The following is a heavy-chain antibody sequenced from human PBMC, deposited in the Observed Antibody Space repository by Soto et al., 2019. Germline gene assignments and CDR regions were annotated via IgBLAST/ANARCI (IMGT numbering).Heavy chain of an antibody. J-gene: IGHJ6*03. CDR3: ARESGGATATLDYYYFYVDV. Sequence: QVQLVQSGAEVKKPGASVTVSCRSSGDTFNDYYIHWVRQAPGQGLKWMGWINPNGGVTKYAQKFQGWVTMTRDTSIRTVYMQLSRLRSDDTAVYYCARESGGATATLDYYYFYVDVWGTGTTVSVSS. D-gene: IGHD5-12*01. CDR1: GDTFNDYY. CDR2: INPNGGVT. V-gene: IGHV1-2*04.